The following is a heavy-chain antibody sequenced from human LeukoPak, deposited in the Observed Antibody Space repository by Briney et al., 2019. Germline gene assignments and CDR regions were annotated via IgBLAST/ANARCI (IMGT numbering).Heavy chain of an antibody. CDR1: GGSISSYY. CDR2: IYYSGST. J-gene: IGHJ4*02. D-gene: IGHD6-25*01. CDR3: ARTLFSGWTQYYFDY. V-gene: IGHV4-59*01. Sequence: SETLSLTCTVSGGSISSYYWSWIRQPPGKGLEWIGYIYYSGSTNYNPSLKSRVTISVDTSKNQFSLKLSSVTAADTAVYYCARTLFSGWTQYYFDYWGQGTLVTVPS.